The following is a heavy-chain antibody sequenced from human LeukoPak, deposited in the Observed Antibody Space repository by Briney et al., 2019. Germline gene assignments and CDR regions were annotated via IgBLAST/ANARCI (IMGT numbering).Heavy chain of an antibody. CDR2: IYHSGST. V-gene: IGHV4-38-2*01. J-gene: IGHJ3*02. CDR1: GYSISSGYY. D-gene: IGHD2-2*02. CDR3: AGRYCSSTSCYRRLDDAFDI. Sequence: SETLSVTCAVSGYSISSGYYWGWIRQPPGKGLEWIGSIYHSGSTYYNPSLKSRVTISVDTSKNQFSLKLSSVTAADTAVYYCAGRYCSSTSCYRRLDDAFDIWGQGTMVTVSS.